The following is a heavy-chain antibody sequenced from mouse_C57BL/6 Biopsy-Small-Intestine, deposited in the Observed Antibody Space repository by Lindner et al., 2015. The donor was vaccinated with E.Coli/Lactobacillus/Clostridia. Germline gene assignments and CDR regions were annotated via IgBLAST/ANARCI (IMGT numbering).Heavy chain of an antibody. CDR2: INPYNGDT. CDR3: ARILDGNYVDYFAMDY. D-gene: IGHD2-1*01. V-gene: IGHV1-20*01. Sequence: VQLQESGPELVKPGDSVKISCKASGYSFSGYFMNWVMQSHGKSLEWIGRINPYNGDTFYNQKFKGKATLTVDKSSSTAHMELRSLTSEDSVVYYCARILDGNYVDYFAMDYWGQGTSVTVSS. J-gene: IGHJ4*01. CDR1: GYSFSGYF.